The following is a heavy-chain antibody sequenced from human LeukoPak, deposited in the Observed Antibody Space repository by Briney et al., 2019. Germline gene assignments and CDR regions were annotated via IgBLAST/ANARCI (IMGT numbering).Heavy chain of an antibody. D-gene: IGHD3-22*01. CDR3: AREGYYDSSGYYYVGNY. Sequence: ASVKVSFKASGYTFTGYYMHWVRQAPGQGLEWMGRINPNNGGTNYAQKFQGRVTMTRDTSISTAYMELSRLRSDDTAVYYCAREGYYDSSGYYYVGNYWGQGTLVSVSS. V-gene: IGHV1-2*06. CDR2: INPNNGGT. CDR1: GYTFTGYY. J-gene: IGHJ4*02.